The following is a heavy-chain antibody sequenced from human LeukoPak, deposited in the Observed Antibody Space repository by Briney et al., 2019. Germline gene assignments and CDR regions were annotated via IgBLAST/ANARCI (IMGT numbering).Heavy chain of an antibody. J-gene: IGHJ3*02. CDR1: GFTFSSYS. Sequence: PGGSLRLSCAASGFTFSSYSMNWVRQAPGKGLEWVSSISSSSSYIYYADSVKGRFTISRGNAKNSLYLQMNSLRAEDTAVYYCARDRVRFLEWSDAFDIWGQGTMVTVSS. D-gene: IGHD3-3*01. CDR2: ISSSSSYI. V-gene: IGHV3-21*01. CDR3: ARDRVRFLEWSDAFDI.